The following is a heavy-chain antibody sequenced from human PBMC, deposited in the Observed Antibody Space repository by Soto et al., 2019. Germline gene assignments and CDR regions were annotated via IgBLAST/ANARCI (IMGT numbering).Heavy chain of an antibody. CDR1: VCTFTSFG. D-gene: IGHD3-16*02. CDR3: ERTIMIKFGGVIVPALFDD. V-gene: IGHV1-18*01. CDR2: IRAYNGKT. J-gene: IGHJ4*02. Sequence: ASVKVSINSSVCTFTSFGITWVRQAAAQGLEWMGWIRAYNGKTNYEQKLQGRVTMTTDRSRSKAYMELRSLRSDETDVYYCERTIMIKFGGVIVPALFDDWGQGTMVTVSS.